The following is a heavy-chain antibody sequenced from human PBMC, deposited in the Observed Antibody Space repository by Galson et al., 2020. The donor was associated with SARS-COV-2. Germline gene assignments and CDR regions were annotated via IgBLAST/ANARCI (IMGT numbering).Heavy chain of an antibody. Sequence: LSLTCAASGFTFSNYAMTWIRQAPGKGLEWVSYISSSGSAIYYADSVKGRFTISRDNARNSLYLQMNSLRAEDTAVYYCARAEELDYWGQGTVVTVST. CDR3: ARAEELDY. V-gene: IGHV3-11*01. CDR1: GFTFSNYA. CDR2: ISSSGSAI. J-gene: IGHJ4*02.